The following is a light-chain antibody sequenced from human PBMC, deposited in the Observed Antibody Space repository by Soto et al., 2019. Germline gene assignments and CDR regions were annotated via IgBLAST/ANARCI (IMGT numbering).Light chain of an antibody. J-gene: IGKJ1*01. CDR3: QQHNNWPWT. CDR1: QSVSSN. Sequence: EIVMTQSPATLSVSPGERATLSCRASQSVSSNLAWYQQKPGQAPRLLIYGASTRATGIPARFSGSGSGTEFTLTISSLQYEDFAVYYCQQHNNWPWTFGQGTKVDIK. V-gene: IGKV3-15*01. CDR2: GAS.